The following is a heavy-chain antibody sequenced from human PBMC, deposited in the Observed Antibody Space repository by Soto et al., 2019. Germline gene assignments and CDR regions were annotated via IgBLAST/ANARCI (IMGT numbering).Heavy chain of an antibody. Sequence: EVQLVESGGGLVKPGGSLTLSCAASGFTFKRAWMNWVRQAPGKGLEWVGRIKSGIDGEATDYGAPVKGRFTISRDDSRNTLSLQMNSLKTEDTAIYYCSTGLGTFYSRFDYWGRGTLLTVSS. J-gene: IGHJ4*02. V-gene: IGHV3-15*07. CDR1: GFTFKRAW. D-gene: IGHD3-10*01. CDR3: STGLGTFYSRFDY. CDR2: IKSGIDGEAT.